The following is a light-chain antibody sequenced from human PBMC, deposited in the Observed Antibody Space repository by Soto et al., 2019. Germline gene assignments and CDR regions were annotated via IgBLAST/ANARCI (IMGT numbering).Light chain of an antibody. CDR3: QHYNNWPYT. J-gene: IGKJ2*01. V-gene: IGKV3D-15*01. CDR2: GAS. CDR1: QSVSSN. Sequence: EIVLTQSPATLSVSPGERATLSCRASQSVSSNLAWYQQKPGQAPRLLIYGASTRATGIPARFSGSGSGTEFTLTISSLQSEDFVVYYCQHYNNWPYTVGQGTKLEIK.